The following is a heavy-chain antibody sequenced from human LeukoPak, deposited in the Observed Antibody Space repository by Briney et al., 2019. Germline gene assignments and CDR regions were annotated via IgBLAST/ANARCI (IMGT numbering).Heavy chain of an antibody. CDR2: IYYTGGT. D-gene: IGHD3-22*01. CDR1: GGSITSSSYY. J-gene: IGHJ4*02. V-gene: IGHV4-39*07. Sequence: SETLSLTCSVSGGSITSSSYYWGWIRQPPEKGLEWIVSIYYTGGTYYSPSLKSRVTISVDTSKNQFSLKLSSVTAADTAVYYCARGAYYDSSGLDYWGQGTLVTVSS. CDR3: ARGAYYDSSGLDY.